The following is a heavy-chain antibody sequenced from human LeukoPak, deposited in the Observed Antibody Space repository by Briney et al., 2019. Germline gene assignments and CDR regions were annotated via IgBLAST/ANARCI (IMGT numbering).Heavy chain of an antibody. Sequence: GGSLRLSCAASGFIFGDYAMHWVRQAPGKGLEWEAVISYDGSNKYYADSVKGRFTISRDNSKNTLYLQMNSLRAEDTAVYYCAKTYSIAVAGFDYWGQGTLVTVSS. CDR1: GFIFGDYA. CDR2: ISYDGSNK. D-gene: IGHD6-19*01. CDR3: AKTYSIAVAGFDY. V-gene: IGHV3-30*18. J-gene: IGHJ4*02.